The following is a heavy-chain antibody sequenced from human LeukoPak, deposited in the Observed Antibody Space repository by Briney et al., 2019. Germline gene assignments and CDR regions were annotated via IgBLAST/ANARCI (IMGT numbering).Heavy chain of an antibody. CDR3: ARLDGSGSYYNFDY. V-gene: IGHV4-59*08. CDR1: GGSINLYY. D-gene: IGHD3-10*01. CDR2: IYYSGST. Sequence: PSETLSLTCTVSGGSINLYYWSWIRQPPGKGLEWVGYIYYSGSTNYNPSLKSRVTISVDTSKNQFSLKLSSVTAADTAVYYCARLDGSGSYYNFDYWGQGTLVTVSS. J-gene: IGHJ4*02.